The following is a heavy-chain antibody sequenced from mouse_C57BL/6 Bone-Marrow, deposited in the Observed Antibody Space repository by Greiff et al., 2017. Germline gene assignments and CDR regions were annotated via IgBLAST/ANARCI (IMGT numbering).Heavy chain of an antibody. Sequence: EVKLVESGGGLVQPGGSLSLSCAASGFTFTDYYMSWVRQPPGKALEWLGFIRNKANGYTTEYSASVKGRFTISRDNSQIILYLQMNALRAEDSATYYCARDKGPYYGSSYDYFDYWGQGTTLTVSS. CDR3: ARDKGPYYGSSYDYFDY. CDR2: IRNKANGYTT. CDR1: GFTFTDYY. D-gene: IGHD1-1*01. J-gene: IGHJ2*01. V-gene: IGHV7-3*01.